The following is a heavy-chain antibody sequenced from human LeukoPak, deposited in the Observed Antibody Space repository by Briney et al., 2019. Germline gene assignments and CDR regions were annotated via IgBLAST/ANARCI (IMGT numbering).Heavy chain of an antibody. CDR2: IYHSGST. D-gene: IGHD3-10*01. V-gene: IGHV4-30-2*01. CDR1: GGSISSGGYS. J-gene: IGHJ4*02. CDR3: ARGRFGETDY. Sequence: SETLSLTCAVSGGSISSGGYSWSWIRQPPGEGLEWIGYIYHSGSTYYNPSLKSRVTISVDRSKNQFSLKLSSVTAADTAVYYCARGRFGETDYWGQGTLVTVSS.